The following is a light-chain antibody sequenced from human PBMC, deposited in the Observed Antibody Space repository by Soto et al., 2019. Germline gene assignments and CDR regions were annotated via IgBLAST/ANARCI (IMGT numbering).Light chain of an antibody. Sequence: EIVLTQSPGTLSLSPGERATLSCRASQSVTGSFLAWYQQKPGQAPRLLIYGASSRATGVPDRFSGSGSGTDFTLTISRLVPEDFTVYYCQHYGRSLYTFGQRTKLEIK. V-gene: IGKV3-20*01. CDR3: QHYGRSLYT. CDR1: QSVTGSF. J-gene: IGKJ2*01. CDR2: GAS.